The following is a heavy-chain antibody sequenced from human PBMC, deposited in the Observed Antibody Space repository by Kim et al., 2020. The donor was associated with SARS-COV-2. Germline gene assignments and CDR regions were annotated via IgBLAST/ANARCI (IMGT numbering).Heavy chain of an antibody. Sequence: TYYNPSLKSRVTISVDTSNNPFSRKLSSVTAADTAVYYCARPTTGEGENYWGPGTLVTVSS. CDR3: ARPTTGEGENY. V-gene: IGHV4-39*01. CDR2: T. J-gene: IGHJ4*02. D-gene: IGHD7-27*01.